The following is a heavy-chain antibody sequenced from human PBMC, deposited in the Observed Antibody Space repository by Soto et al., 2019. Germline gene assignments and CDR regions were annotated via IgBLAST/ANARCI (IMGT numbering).Heavy chain of an antibody. CDR3: ARGGPYSGSEPTLYYYYGMDV. V-gene: IGHV5-51*01. D-gene: IGHD3-10*01. Sequence: PGESLKISCQGSGYSFTSYWIGWVRQMPGKGLEWKGIIYPGDSDTRYSPSFQGQVTISADKSISTAYLQWSSLKASDTAMYYCARGGPYSGSEPTLYYYYGMDVWGQGTTVTVSS. CDR2: IYPGDSDT. J-gene: IGHJ6*02. CDR1: GYSFTSYW.